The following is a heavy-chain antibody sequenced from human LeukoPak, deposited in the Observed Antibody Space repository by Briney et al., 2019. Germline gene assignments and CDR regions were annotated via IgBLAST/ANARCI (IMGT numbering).Heavy chain of an antibody. CDR2: ISGSGGST. CDR3: AKDYKGRRITIFGVVTLNYGMDV. J-gene: IGHJ6*02. D-gene: IGHD3-3*01. V-gene: IGHV3-23*01. Sequence: GGSLRLSCAASGFTFSSYAMSWVRQAPGKGLEWVSAISGSGGSTYYADSVKGRFTISRDNSKNTLYLQMNSLRAEDTAVYYCAKDYKGRRITIFGVVTLNYGMDVWGQGTTVTVSS. CDR1: GFTFSSYA.